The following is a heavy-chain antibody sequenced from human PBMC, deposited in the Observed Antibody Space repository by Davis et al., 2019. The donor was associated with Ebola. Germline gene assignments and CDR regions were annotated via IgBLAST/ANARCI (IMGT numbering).Heavy chain of an antibody. CDR3: ARGPNPFDY. J-gene: IGHJ4*02. CDR1: GLIIRSHW. Sequence: HTGGSLRLSCAASGLIIRSHWMHWVRQAPGQGLVWISRINSDGSTTSYADSVKGRVTISRDNARGTLYLQMSSLRAEDTAVYYWARGPNPFDYWGQGTPVTVSS. V-gene: IGHV3-74*01. CDR2: INSDGSTT. D-gene: IGHD2-8*01.